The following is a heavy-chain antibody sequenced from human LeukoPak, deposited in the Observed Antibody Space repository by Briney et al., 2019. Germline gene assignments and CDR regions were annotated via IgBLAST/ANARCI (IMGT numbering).Heavy chain of an antibody. CDR2: INPRGGST. J-gene: IGHJ4*02. CDR3: ARFTPRLTREKFDY. Sequence: ASVKVSCKASGYTFTSHFMHWVRQAPGQGLEWMGIINPRGGSTSYTQKFQGRVTITADESTSTAYMELSSLRSDDTAAYYCARFTPRLTREKFDYWGQGTLVTVSS. V-gene: IGHV1-46*01. D-gene: IGHD2-2*01. CDR1: GYTFTSHF.